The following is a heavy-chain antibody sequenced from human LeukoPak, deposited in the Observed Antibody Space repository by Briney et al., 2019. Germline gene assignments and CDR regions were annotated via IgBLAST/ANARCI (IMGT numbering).Heavy chain of an antibody. Sequence: PGGSLRLSCAASGFSFSTYGMNWVRQAPGKGLEWVAFIRYDGSNKYYADSVKGRFTISRDNSKNTVYLQMNSLRAEDTAVYYCAKDGGDYDYYDYYMDVWGKGTTVTVSS. CDR2: IRYDGSNK. CDR1: GFSFSTYG. D-gene: IGHD4-17*01. J-gene: IGHJ6*03. CDR3: AKDGGDYDYYDYYMDV. V-gene: IGHV3-30*02.